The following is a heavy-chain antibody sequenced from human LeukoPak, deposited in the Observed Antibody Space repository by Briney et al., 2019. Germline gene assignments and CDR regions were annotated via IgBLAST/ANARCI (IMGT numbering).Heavy chain of an antibody. CDR2: ISSSSSPI. J-gene: IGHJ4*02. CDR1: GFTLSSYS. CDR3: ARVGSIAAAGTPDY. V-gene: IGHV3-48*01. Sequence: GGSLRLSCAASGFTLSSYSMNWVRQAPGKGLEWVSFISSSSSPIYYADSVKGRFTISRDNAKNSLYLQMNSLRAEDTAVYYCARVGSIAAAGTPDYWGQGTLVTVSS. D-gene: IGHD6-13*01.